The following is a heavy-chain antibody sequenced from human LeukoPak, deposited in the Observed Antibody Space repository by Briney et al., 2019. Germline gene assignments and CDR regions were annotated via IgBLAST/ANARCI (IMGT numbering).Heavy chain of an antibody. CDR1: RFTFTSYA. Sequence: GSLRLSCAASRFTFTSYAMHWVRQAPGKGLECVALISYDGRDKYYADSVKGRFTISRDNSKNTLYLQMNSLRTEDTAIYYCARDGGGSGWYSHVDYWGQGTLVTVSS. CDR3: ARDGGGSGWYSHVDY. V-gene: IGHV3-30*04. CDR2: ISYDGRDK. J-gene: IGHJ4*02. D-gene: IGHD6-19*01.